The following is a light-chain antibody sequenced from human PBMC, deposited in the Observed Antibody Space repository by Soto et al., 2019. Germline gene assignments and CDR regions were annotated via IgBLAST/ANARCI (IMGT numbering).Light chain of an antibody. CDR2: GAS. V-gene: IGKV3-20*01. J-gene: IGKJ4*01. CDR3: QQYGSSPS. Sequence: EIVLTQSPDTRSLSPGEGATLSCRASQSVSSSYIAWYQQKPGQAPRLLIYGASSRATGIPDRFSGSGSGTDFTLTISRLEPEDFAVYYCQQYGSSPSFGGGTKVDI. CDR1: QSVSSSY.